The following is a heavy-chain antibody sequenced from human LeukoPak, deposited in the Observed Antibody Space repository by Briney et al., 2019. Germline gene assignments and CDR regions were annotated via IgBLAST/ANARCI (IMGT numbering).Heavy chain of an antibody. J-gene: IGHJ3*02. Sequence: ASVKVSCKASGYTFTGYYVHWVRQAPGQGLEWMGWINPNSGGTNYAQKFQGRVTMTRDTSISTAYMELSRLRSDDTAVYYCAGFLAMYDYGGNYLGDAFDIWGQGTMVTVSS. D-gene: IGHD4-23*01. CDR2: INPNSGGT. V-gene: IGHV1-2*02. CDR3: AGFLAMYDYGGNYLGDAFDI. CDR1: GYTFTGYY.